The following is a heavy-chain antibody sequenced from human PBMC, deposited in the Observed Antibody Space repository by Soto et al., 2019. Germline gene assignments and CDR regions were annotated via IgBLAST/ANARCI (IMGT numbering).Heavy chain of an antibody. V-gene: IGHV3-23*01. Sequence: VQLLESGGGLVQPGGSLRLSCAASGFTFSNYAMSWVRQAPGKALEWVASIKIVGGNTNYADSVRGRFTMSRDDSKNTVFLQMHSLRADDTAIDSCTTNYYFDSWGQGTLVTVSS. CDR2: IKIVGGNT. CDR1: GFTFSNYA. J-gene: IGHJ4*02. CDR3: TTNYYFDS. D-gene: IGHD1-1*01.